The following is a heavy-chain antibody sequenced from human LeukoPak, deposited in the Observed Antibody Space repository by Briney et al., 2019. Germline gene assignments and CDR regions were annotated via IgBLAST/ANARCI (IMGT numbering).Heavy chain of an antibody. D-gene: IGHD3-10*01. CDR2: ISYDGSNK. CDR3: ARDVRLLWFGELEFDY. CDR1: GFTFSSYA. Sequence: GGSLRLSCAASGFTFSSYAMHWVRQAPGKGLEWVAVISYDGSNKYYADSVKGRFTISRDNSKNTLYLQMNSLRAEDTAVYYCARDVRLLWFGELEFDYWGQGTLVTVSS. J-gene: IGHJ4*02. V-gene: IGHV3-30-3*01.